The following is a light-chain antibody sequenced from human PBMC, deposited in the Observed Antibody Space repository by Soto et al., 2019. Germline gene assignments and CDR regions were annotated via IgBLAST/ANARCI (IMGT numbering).Light chain of an antibody. CDR1: QSIERS. Sequence: DMQMSHSPSSLSASIGDPITIRCRASQSIERSLAWYQQKAGKAPQLLMYAAANLESGVPSRFSGSGSGTDFTLTISSLQPEDFATYYCQQYDNTPHTFGGGTKVDIK. CDR3: QQYDNTPHT. J-gene: IGKJ4*01. CDR2: AAA. V-gene: IGKV1-NL1*01.